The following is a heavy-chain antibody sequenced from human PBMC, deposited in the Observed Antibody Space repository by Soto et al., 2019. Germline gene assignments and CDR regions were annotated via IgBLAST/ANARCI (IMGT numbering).Heavy chain of an antibody. D-gene: IGHD1-7*01. J-gene: IGHJ4*02. Sequence: VASVKVSCKASGYTFTSYSITWVRQAPGQGLEWMGWISVYNGNTKYAQDFQGRVTMTTDTSTSTAYMELRSLRSDDTAVYYCARDGVAGTTGISAYWGQGTLVTVSS. CDR1: GYTFTSYS. V-gene: IGHV1-18*01. CDR3: ARDGVAGTTGISAY. CDR2: ISVYNGNT.